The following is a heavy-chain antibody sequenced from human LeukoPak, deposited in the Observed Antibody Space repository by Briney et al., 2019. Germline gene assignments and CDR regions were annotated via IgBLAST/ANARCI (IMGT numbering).Heavy chain of an antibody. CDR2: ISYDGSNK. D-gene: IGHD3-22*01. CDR1: GFTFSSYG. Sequence: PGGSLRLSCAASGFTFSSYGMHWVRQAPGKGLEWVAVISYDGSNKYYADSVKGRFTISRDNSKNTLYLQMNSLRAEDTAVYYCAKDWDVYYYDSSGYPWDYWGQGTLVTVSS. CDR3: AKDWDVYYYDSSGYPWDY. V-gene: IGHV3-30*18. J-gene: IGHJ4*02.